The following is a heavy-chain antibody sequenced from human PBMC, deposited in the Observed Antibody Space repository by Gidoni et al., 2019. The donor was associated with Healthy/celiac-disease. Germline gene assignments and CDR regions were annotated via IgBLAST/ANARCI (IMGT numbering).Heavy chain of an antibody. Sequence: EVQLVESGGGLVQPGGSLRLSCAASGFTFCSYWMSWVRQAPGKGLEWVANIKQDGSEKYYVDSVKGRFTISRDNAKNSLYLQMNSLRAEDTAVYYCAREGRVVVAASGMDVWGQGTTVTVSS. V-gene: IGHV3-7*03. J-gene: IGHJ6*02. CDR1: GFTFCSYW. CDR3: AREGRVVVAASGMDV. D-gene: IGHD2-15*01. CDR2: IKQDGSEK.